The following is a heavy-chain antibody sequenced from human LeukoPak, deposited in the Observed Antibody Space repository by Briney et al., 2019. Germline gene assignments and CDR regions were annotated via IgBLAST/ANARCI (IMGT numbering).Heavy chain of an antibody. J-gene: IGHJ4*02. V-gene: IGHV3-7*01. CDR2: IKEDGTRK. D-gene: IGHD3-16*01. Sequence: AGSLRLSCVASGFTVDTYWMSWVRQAPGKGLDWVAHIKEDGTRKYYVDSVRGRFTISRDNAKNSLFLQMNSLRVEDTAVFYCVAWGSLVVWGQGTLVTVSS. CDR3: VAWGSLVV. CDR1: GFTVDTYW.